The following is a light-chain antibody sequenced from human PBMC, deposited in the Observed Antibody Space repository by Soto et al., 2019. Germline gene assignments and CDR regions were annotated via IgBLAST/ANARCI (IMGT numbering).Light chain of an antibody. CDR2: TAS. CDR1: QDIITW. V-gene: IGKV1-12*01. Sequence: IQLTQSLSSVTASVGDRVTITCRASQDIITWLAWYQQKPGKAPNLLIYTASNLQSGVPSRFSGSGSGTHFTLTIISLQPEDFVTDYCQQTDSFPITFGQGTRLDIK. CDR3: QQTDSFPIT. J-gene: IGKJ5*01.